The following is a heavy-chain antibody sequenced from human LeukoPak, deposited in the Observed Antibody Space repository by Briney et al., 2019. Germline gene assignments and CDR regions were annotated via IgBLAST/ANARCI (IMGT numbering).Heavy chain of an antibody. D-gene: IGHD6-13*01. CDR2: IYYSGST. CDR1: GGSVSSGSYY. J-gene: IGHJ4*02. CDR3: AREMEQLIDY. Sequence: PSETLSLTCTVSGGSVSSGSYYWSWIRQPPGKGLEWIGYIYYSGSTNYNPSLKSRVTISVDTSKNQFSLKLSSVTAADTAVYYCAREMEQLIDYWGQGTLVTVSS. V-gene: IGHV4-61*01.